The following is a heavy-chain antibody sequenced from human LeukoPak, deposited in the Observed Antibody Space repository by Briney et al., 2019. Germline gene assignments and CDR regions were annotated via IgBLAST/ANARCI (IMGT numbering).Heavy chain of an antibody. J-gene: IGHJ4*02. CDR1: GFSFSDYW. D-gene: IGHD2-21*01. V-gene: IGHV3-74*01. Sequence: GGSLRLSCVASGFSFSDYWMHWVRQVPEKGLEWVASINRDGTTRSCADSVWGRFTISRDNAQNTVYLQMNSLKVDDTAVYFCARDFVVVSTPGDNFDYWGQGTLVTVSS. CDR3: ARDFVVVSTPGDNFDY. CDR2: INRDGTTR.